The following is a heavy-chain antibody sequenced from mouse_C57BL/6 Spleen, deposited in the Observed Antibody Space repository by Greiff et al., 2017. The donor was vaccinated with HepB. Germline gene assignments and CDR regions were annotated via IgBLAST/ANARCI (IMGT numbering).Heavy chain of an antibody. CDR1: GYTFTDYY. Sequence: QVQLQQSGAELVRPGASVKLSCKASGYTFTDYYINWVKQRPGQGLEWIARIYPGSGSTNYNERFKSKATLTVDTSSSTAYMQLSSLTSEDSAVYYCARKGKTWYFDVWGTGTTVTVSS. J-gene: IGHJ1*03. CDR2: IYPGSGST. V-gene: IGHV1-76*01. CDR3: ARKGKTWYFDV.